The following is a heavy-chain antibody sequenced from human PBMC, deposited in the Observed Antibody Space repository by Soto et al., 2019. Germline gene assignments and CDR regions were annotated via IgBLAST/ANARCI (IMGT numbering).Heavy chain of an antibody. J-gene: IGHJ4*02. CDR2: INHSGST. CDR1: GGSFSGYY. Sequence: SETLSLTCAVYGGSFSGYYWSWIRQPPGKGLEWIGEINHSGSTNYNPSLKSRVTISVDTSKNQFSLKLSSVTAADTAVYYCARGLRQWLAPFSYWGQGTLVTVSS. D-gene: IGHD6-19*01. V-gene: IGHV4-34*01. CDR3: ARGLRQWLAPFSY.